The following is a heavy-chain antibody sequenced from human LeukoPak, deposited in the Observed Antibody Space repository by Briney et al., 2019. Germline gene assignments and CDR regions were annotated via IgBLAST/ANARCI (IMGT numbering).Heavy chain of an antibody. CDR3: ASSPPSGVLRGGLWFDP. J-gene: IGHJ5*02. V-gene: IGHV1-69*05. D-gene: IGHD2/OR15-2a*01. CDR1: GGTFSSYA. CDR2: INPIFGTA. Sequence: GSSVKVSCKASGGTFSSYAISWVRQAPGQGLEWMGGINPIFGTANYAQKFQGRVTITTDESTSTAYMELSSLRSEDTAVYYCASSPPSGVLRGGLWFDPWGQGTLVTVSS.